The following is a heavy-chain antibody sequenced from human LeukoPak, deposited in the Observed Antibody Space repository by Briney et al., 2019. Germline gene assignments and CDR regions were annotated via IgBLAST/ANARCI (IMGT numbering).Heavy chain of an antibody. CDR3: ARDTGDYYDSSGYYYLWSFDAFDI. V-gene: IGHV1-18*01. CDR2: ISAYNGNT. J-gene: IGHJ3*02. Sequence: ASVKVSCKASGYTFTSYGISWVRQAPGQGLEWMGWISAYNGNTNYAQKLQGRVTMTTDTSTSTAYMELRSLRSDDTAVYYCARDTGDYYDSSGYYYLWSFDAFDIWGQGTMVTVSS. CDR1: GYTFTSYG. D-gene: IGHD3-22*01.